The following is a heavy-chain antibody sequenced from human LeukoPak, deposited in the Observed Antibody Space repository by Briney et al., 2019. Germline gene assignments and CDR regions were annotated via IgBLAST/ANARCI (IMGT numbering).Heavy chain of an antibody. Sequence: KPSETLSLTCTVSGGSISSSSYYWGWIRQPPGKGLEWIGSIYYSGGTYYNPSLKSRVTISVDTSKNQFSLKLSSVTAADTAVYYCARVARSGYSYGLARYYFDYWGQGTLVTVSS. J-gene: IGHJ4*02. CDR3: ARVARSGYSYGLARYYFDY. CDR2: IYYSGGT. D-gene: IGHD5-18*01. V-gene: IGHV4-39*07. CDR1: GGSISSSSYY.